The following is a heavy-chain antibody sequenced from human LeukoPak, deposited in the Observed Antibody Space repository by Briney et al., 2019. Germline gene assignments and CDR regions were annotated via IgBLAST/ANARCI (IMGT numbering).Heavy chain of an antibody. J-gene: IGHJ5*02. CDR3: ARSGTYYNNWFDP. CDR2: IYYSGST. Sequence: SETLSLTCTVSGGSISGYYWTWIRQPPGKGLEWIGYIYYSGSTNYNPSLKSRVTISVHTSKNQFSLKLSSVTAADTAVYYCARSGTYYNNWFDPWGQGTLVIVSS. D-gene: IGHD3-10*01. CDR1: GGSISGYY. V-gene: IGHV4-59*01.